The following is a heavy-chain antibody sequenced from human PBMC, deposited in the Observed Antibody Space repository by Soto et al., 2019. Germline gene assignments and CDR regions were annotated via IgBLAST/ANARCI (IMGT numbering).Heavy chain of an antibody. V-gene: IGHV6-1*01. Sequence: SQTLSLTCAISGDSVSSNIAAWNWIRQSPSSGLEWPGRTYYRSKLYNDYAVSVKSRITINPETTKNQFSLQLNSVTPEDTAVYYCARDTAVDGAFDIWGQGTMVTVSS. D-gene: IGHD5-18*01. J-gene: IGHJ3*02. CDR1: GDSVSSNIAA. CDR2: TYYRSKLYN. CDR3: ARDTAVDGAFDI.